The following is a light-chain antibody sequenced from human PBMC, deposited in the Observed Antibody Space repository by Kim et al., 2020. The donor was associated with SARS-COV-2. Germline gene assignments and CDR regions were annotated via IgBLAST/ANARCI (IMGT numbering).Light chain of an antibody. J-gene: IGKJ2*03. CDR2: AAS. V-gene: IGKV1-8*01. CDR1: QGISSY. Sequence: AIRMTQSPSSFSASTGDRVTITCRASQGISSYLAWYQQKPGKAPKLLIYAASTLQSGVPSRFSGSGSGTDFTLTISCLQSEDFATYYCKQYYSYPHSFGQGTKLEI. CDR3: KQYYSYPHS.